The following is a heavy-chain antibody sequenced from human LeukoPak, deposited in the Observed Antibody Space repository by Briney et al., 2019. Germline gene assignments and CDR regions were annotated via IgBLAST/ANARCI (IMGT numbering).Heavy chain of an antibody. CDR2: ISSSGSTI. CDR3: ARAYVDAFDI. Sequence: HPGGSLRLSCAASGFTFGSYEMNWVRQAPGKGLEWVSYISSSGSTIYYADSVKGRFTISRDNAKNSLYLQMNSLRAEDTAVYYCARAYVDAFDIWGQGTMVTVSS. J-gene: IGHJ3*02. V-gene: IGHV3-48*03. D-gene: IGHD3-10*02. CDR1: GFTFGSYE.